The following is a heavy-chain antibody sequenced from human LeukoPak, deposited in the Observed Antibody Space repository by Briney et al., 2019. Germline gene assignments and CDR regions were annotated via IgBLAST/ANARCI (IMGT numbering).Heavy chain of an antibody. CDR2: IYTSGST. CDR1: GGSINSYY. J-gene: IGHJ4*02. D-gene: IGHD3-16*01. CDR3: ARGGISDY. Sequence: SETLSLTCTVSGGSINSYYWTWIRQSAGKGLEWIGRIYTSGSTNYNPSLRSRVTMSIDTSNNQFFLRLTSVTAADTAVYYCARGGISDYWGQGTLVTVSS. V-gene: IGHV4-4*07.